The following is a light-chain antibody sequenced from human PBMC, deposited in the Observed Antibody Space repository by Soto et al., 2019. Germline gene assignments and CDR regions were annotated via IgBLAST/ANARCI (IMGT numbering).Light chain of an antibody. CDR1: QTISKY. V-gene: IGKV3-11*01. CDR2: NAS. CDR3: QQTYNSSPYT. Sequence: EIVVTQSPAALSLPPGERATIFCKTSQTISKYLVWYQQKPGQAPRLLINNASNRATGIPARFNGSGSGTDFTLTISGLQSEDFAIYFCQQTYNSSPYTFGQGTKLEIK. J-gene: IGKJ2*01.